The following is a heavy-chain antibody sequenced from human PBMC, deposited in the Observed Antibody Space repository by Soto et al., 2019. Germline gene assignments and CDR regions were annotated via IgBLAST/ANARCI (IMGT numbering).Heavy chain of an antibody. Sequence: SETLSLTCTVSGGSISSSSYYWGWIRQPPGKGLEWIGSIYYSGSTYYNPSLKSRVTISVDTSKNQFSLKLSSVTAADTAVYYCARLASSWYVYNWFDPWGQGTLVTVSS. CDR3: ARLASSWYVYNWFDP. J-gene: IGHJ5*02. CDR1: GGSISSSSYY. D-gene: IGHD6-13*01. V-gene: IGHV4-39*01. CDR2: IYYSGST.